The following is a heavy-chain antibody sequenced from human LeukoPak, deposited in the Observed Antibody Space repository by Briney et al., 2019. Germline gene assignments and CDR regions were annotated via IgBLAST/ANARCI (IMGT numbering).Heavy chain of an antibody. J-gene: IGHJ6*02. CDR1: GFTFSAYA. D-gene: IGHD2/OR15-2a*01. CDR2: IGSDNNP. Sequence: HPGGSLRLSCEASGFTFSAYAMTWVRQAPGQGLEWVSSIGSDNNPHYSESVKGRFAISRDNSKKLLFLQLNSLRAEDTALYYCARDLHYYLAMDVWGQGTTVTVSS. V-gene: IGHV3-23*01. CDR3: ARDLHYYLAMDV.